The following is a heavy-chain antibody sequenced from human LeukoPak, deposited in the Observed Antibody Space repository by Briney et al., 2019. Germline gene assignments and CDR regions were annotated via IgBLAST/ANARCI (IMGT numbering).Heavy chain of an antibody. V-gene: IGHV3-23*01. D-gene: IGHD3-16*01. J-gene: IGHJ4*02. CDR1: GFTFSSYG. Sequence: PGGSLRLSCAASGFTFSSYGMSWVRQAPGKGLEWVSAISGSGGSTYYADSVKGRFTISRDNSKNTLYLQMNSLRAEGTAVYYCAKISKGLGELRIGNFSDYWGQGTLVTVSS. CDR3: AKISKGLGELRIGNFSDY. CDR2: ISGSGGST.